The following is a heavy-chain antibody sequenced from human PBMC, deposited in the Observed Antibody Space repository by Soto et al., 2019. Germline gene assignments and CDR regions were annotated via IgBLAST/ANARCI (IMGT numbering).Heavy chain of an antibody. V-gene: IGHV1-24*01. D-gene: IGHD3-3*01. CDR1: GYTLTDLS. Sequence: QVQLVQSGAEVKKPGASVKVSCKDSGYTLTDLSMQWVRQAPGKGLEWMGGFDPEDGETIYAQKFQGRVTMTEDTATDIAYIELSILTSEDTAVYYCAPHRSRRYLEWLPEGSLGYWGQGTLITVSS. J-gene: IGHJ4*02. CDR2: FDPEDGET. CDR3: APHRSRRYLEWLPEGSLGY.